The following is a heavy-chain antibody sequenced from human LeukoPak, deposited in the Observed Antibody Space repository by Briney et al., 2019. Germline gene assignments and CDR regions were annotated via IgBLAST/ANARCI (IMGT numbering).Heavy chain of an antibody. Sequence: ASVKVSCKVSGYTLTELSMHWARQAPGKGLEWMGRIIPILGIANYAQKFQGRVTITADKSTSTAYMELSSLRSEDTAVYYCARRAAGYYDSSGYPHYGMDVWGQGTTVTVSS. D-gene: IGHD3-22*01. CDR2: IIPILGIA. CDR3: ARRAAGYYDSSGYPHYGMDV. V-gene: IGHV1-69*02. CDR1: GYTLTELS. J-gene: IGHJ6*02.